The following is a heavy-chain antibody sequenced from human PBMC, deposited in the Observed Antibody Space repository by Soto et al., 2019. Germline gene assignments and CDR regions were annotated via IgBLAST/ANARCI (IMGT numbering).Heavy chain of an antibody. J-gene: IGHJ3*01. CDR2: VYYSWST. CDR3: ASSTPKDDLDL. D-gene: IGHD6-6*01. Sequence: QGQLQESGPGVVRPSQTLSLTCTVSGASISSGDHYWTWIRQPPGNGLEWIGYVYYSWSTFYNPSLNRRVTMPIDMSKSQFSLKLRSVTVADTAVYYCASSTPKDDLDLWRQGPMVNASS. V-gene: IGHV4-30-4*01. CDR1: GASISSGDHY.